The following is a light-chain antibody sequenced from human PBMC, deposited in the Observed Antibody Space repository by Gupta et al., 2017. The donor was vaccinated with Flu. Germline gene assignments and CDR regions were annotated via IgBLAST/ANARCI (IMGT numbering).Light chain of an antibody. CDR1: QSLLHSDGMTY. J-gene: IGKJ1*01. V-gene: IGKV2D-29*01. Sequence: DIVMTQTPLSLSVTPGQPASISCRSSQSLLHSDGMTYFFWYMQKPGHPPQLLIYEVSKRFSGVPDRFSGSGSGTDFTLNSSRGEAEDVGIYYCMQSVHLRTFGQGTKVEIK. CDR2: EVS. CDR3: MQSVHLRT.